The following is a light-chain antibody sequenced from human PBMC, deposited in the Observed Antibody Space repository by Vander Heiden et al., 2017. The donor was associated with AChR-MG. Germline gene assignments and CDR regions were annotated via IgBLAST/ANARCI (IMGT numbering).Light chain of an antibody. CDR2: GKN. Sequence: SSELTQDPAVSVALGQTVRITCQGDSLRSYYASWYQQKPGQAPVLVIYGKNNRPSGIPDRFSGSSSGNTASLTITGAQAEDEADYYCNSRDSSGNQVVLGGGTKLTVI. CDR1: SLRSYY. J-gene: IGLJ2*01. V-gene: IGLV3-19*01. CDR3: NSRDSSGNQVV.